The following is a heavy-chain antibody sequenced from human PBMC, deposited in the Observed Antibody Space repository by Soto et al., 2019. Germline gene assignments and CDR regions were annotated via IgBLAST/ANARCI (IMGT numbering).Heavy chain of an antibody. Sequence: GASVKVSCKASGYNFLTYGLAWVRQAPGQGLEWMGWITVNNGNTIYARKFQGRVTLTADTYTSTAYMELRSLRCDDTAVYYCARQTLVIPGAADYWGQGTLVTVSS. CDR1: GYNFLTYG. CDR3: ARQTLVIPGAADY. J-gene: IGHJ4*01. CDR2: ITVNNGNT. D-gene: IGHD2-2*01. V-gene: IGHV1-18*04.